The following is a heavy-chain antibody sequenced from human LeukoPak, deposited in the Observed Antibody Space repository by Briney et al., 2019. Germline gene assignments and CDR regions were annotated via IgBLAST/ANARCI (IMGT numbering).Heavy chain of an antibody. D-gene: IGHD2-21*02. J-gene: IGHJ6*03. Sequence: ASVKVSCKASGGTFSSYAISWVRQAPGQGLEWMGRIIPIFGTANYEQEFQGRVTITTDESTSTAYMELSSLKSEETAVYYCARAQLAYCGGDCPDYYYYYMDVWGKGTTVTVSS. V-gene: IGHV1-69*05. CDR3: ARAQLAYCGGDCPDYYYYYMDV. CDR2: IIPIFGTA. CDR1: GGTFSSYA.